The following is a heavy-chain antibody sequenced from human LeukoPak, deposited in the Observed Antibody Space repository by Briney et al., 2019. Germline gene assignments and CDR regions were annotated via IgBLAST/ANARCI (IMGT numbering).Heavy chain of an antibody. CDR2: IIPILGIA. J-gene: IGHJ4*02. CDR1: GGTFSSYT. CDR3: ARNHYYDSSLGYYFDY. V-gene: IGHV1-69*02. Sequence: SVKVSCKASGGTFSSYTISWVRQAPGQGLEWMGRIIPILGIANYAQKFQGRVTITADKSTTTAYMELSSLRSEDTAVYYCARNHYYDSSLGYYFDYWGQGTLVTVSS. D-gene: IGHD3-22*01.